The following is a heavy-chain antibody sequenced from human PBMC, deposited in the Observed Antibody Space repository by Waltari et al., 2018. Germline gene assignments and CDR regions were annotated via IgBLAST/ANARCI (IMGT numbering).Heavy chain of an antibody. CDR2: IYYSGST. CDR1: GGSISSSSYY. V-gene: IGHV4-39*07. J-gene: IGHJ4*02. Sequence: QLQLQESGPGLVKPSETLSLTCTVSGGSISSSSYYWGWIRQPPGKGLEWIGSIYYSGSTYYNPSLKSRVTISVDTSKNQFSLKLSSGTAADTAVYYCVRYSNSHVADYWGQGTLVTVSS. CDR3: VRYSNSHVADY. D-gene: IGHD4-4*01.